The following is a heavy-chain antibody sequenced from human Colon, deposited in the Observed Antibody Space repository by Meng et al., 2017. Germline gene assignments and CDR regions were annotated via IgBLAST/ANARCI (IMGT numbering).Heavy chain of an antibody. CDR1: GFTFSSYA. J-gene: IGHJ4*02. CDR3: ARGNLMFSMIVVATNPNFDY. V-gene: IGHV3-30*04. D-gene: IGHD1-26*01. Sequence: GGSLRLSCAASGFTFSSYAMSWVRQAPGKGLEWLSFISYDGSHSYYADSVRGRFTVSRDNSKNTLYLQMNNLKAEDTAVYYCARGNLMFSMIVVATNPNFDYWGQSTLVTVSS. CDR2: ISYDGSHS.